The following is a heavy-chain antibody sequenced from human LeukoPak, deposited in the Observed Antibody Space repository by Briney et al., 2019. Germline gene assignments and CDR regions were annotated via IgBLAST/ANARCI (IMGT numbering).Heavy chain of an antibody. CDR1: GGSFSGYY. Sequence: SETLSLTCAVYGGSFSGYYWSWIRQPPGKGLEWIGEINHSGSTNYNPSLKSRVTISVDTSKNQFSLKLSSVTAADTAVYYCAGDCSSTSCYNTNAFDIWGQGTMVTVSS. J-gene: IGHJ3*02. CDR2: INHSGST. CDR3: AGDCSSTSCYNTNAFDI. V-gene: IGHV4-34*01. D-gene: IGHD2-2*01.